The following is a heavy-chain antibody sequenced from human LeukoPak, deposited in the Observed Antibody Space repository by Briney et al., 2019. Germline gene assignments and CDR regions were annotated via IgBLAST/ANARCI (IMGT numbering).Heavy chain of an antibody. J-gene: IGHJ4*02. Sequence: ASVKVSCKASGYRFTDYYMHWVRQAPGQGLEWMGWINPNSGGANYAQNFQGRVTMSRDTSITTAYMELSRLISDDTAVYYCAREPRPRGGWFVSDWGQETLVTASS. CDR1: GYRFTDYY. CDR2: INPNSGGA. CDR3: AREPRPRGGWFVSD. V-gene: IGHV1-2*02. D-gene: IGHD6-19*01.